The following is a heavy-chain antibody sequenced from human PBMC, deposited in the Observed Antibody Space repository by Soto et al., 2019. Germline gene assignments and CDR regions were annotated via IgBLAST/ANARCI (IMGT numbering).Heavy chain of an antibody. CDR3: GRGGSVVVVAATGDDY. J-gene: IGHJ4*02. CDR2: INHSGST. CDR1: GGSFSGYY. Sequence: SETLSLTCAVYGGSFSGYYWSWIRQPPGKGLEWIGEINHSGSTNYNPSLKSRVTISVDTSKNQFSLKLSSVTAADTAVYYCGRGGSVVVVAATGDDYWGQGTLVTVSS. D-gene: IGHD2-15*01. V-gene: IGHV4-34*01.